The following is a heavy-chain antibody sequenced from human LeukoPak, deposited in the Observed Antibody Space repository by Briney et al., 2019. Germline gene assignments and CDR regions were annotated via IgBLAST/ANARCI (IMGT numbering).Heavy chain of an antibody. CDR1: GYTFTSYY. V-gene: IGHV1-2*02. CDR3: ARGERWLQLMFDY. D-gene: IGHD5-24*01. CDR2: INPNSGGT. J-gene: IGHJ4*02. Sequence: ASVKVSCKASGYTFTSYYMHWVRQAPGQGLEWMGWINPNSGGTNYAQKFQGRVTMTRDTSISTAYMELSRLRSDDTAVYYCARGERWLQLMFDYWGQGTLVTVSS.